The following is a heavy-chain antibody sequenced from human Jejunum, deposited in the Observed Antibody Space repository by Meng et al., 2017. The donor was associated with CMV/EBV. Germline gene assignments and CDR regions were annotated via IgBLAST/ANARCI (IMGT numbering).Heavy chain of an antibody. J-gene: IGHJ4*02. CDR1: GFSPSTSGEG. CDR2: IYRGDDK. CDR3: AHFVGGYYPSRPDY. D-gene: IGHD1-26*01. V-gene: IGHV2-5*02. Sequence: QITLKESGPTLVKPTQTLTLTCSFSGFSPSTSGEGVGWIRQPPGKALEWLALIYRGDDKRYSPSLNSRLTIAKDTSKNEVVLTLTNMGPIDTGTYYCAHFVGGYYPSRPDYWGQGTLVTVFS.